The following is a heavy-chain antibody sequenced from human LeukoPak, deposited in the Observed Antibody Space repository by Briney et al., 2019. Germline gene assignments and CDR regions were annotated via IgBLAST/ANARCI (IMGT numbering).Heavy chain of an antibody. CDR3: ARPQEEDGYNYNWAFDY. CDR2: INPNSGDT. CDR1: GYTFTGYY. V-gene: IGHV1-2*02. Sequence: ASVKVSCKASGYTFTGYYMHWVRQAPGQGLEWMGWINPNSGDTNYGQKLQGRVTMTTDTSTSTAYMELRSLRSDDTAVYYCARPQEEDGYNYNWAFDYWGQGTLVTVSS. J-gene: IGHJ4*02. D-gene: IGHD5-24*01.